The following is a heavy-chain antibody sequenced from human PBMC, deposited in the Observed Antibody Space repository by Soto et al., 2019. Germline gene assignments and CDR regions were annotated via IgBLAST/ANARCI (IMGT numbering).Heavy chain of an antibody. V-gene: IGHV1-18*01. D-gene: IGHD1-26*01. CDR3: ARVEVGAYYYYYGMDV. CDR2: ISAYNGNT. Sequence: VQLVQAGAEVKKPGASVKVSCKASGYTFTSYGISWVRQAPGQGLEGMGWISAYNGNTNYAQQLQGRVTMTTDTSTSTAYMELRSLRSDDTAVYYCARVEVGAYYYYYGMDVWGQGTTVTVSS. CDR1: GYTFTSYG. J-gene: IGHJ6*02.